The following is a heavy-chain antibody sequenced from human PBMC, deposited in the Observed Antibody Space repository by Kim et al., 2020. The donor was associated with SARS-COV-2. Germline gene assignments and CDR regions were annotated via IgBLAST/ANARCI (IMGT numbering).Heavy chain of an antibody. V-gene: IGHV4-39*01. CDR1: GGSISSSSYY. CDR2: IYYSGST. D-gene: IGHD2-2*01. CDR3: ARVYCSSTSCYWDRNDAFDI. J-gene: IGHJ3*02. Sequence: SETLSLTCTVSGGSISSSSYYWGWIRQPPGKGLEWIGSIYYSGSTYYNPSLKSRVTISVDTSKNQFSLKLSSVTAADTAVYYCARVYCSSTSCYWDRNDAFDIWGQGTMVTVSS.